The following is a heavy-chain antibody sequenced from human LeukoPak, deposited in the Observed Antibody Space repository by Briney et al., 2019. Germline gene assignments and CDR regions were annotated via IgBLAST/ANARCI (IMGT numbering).Heavy chain of an antibody. V-gene: IGHV3-15*01. J-gene: IGHJ3*02. CDR1: GFTVNNAW. CDR3: TTSLGPASI. CDR2: IKRKTDGGTT. Sequence: GGSLRLSCAASGFTVNNAWMSWVREAPGKGLECVGRIKRKTDGGTTDYTAPVKGRFTISRGDSENTLFLQVNNLKTEDTAMYYCTTSLGPASIWGQGTMVTVSS.